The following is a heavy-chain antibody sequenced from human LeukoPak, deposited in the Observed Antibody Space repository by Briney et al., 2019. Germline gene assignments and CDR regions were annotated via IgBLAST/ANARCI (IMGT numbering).Heavy chain of an antibody. J-gene: IGHJ4*02. CDR1: GGSISSGGYY. Sequence: SETLSLTCTVSGGSISSGGYYWSWIRQPPGKGLGWIGEINHSGSTNYNPSLKSRVTISVDTSKNQFSLKLSSVTAADTAVYYCAREAGYSIYGDYVSWSQGTLVTVSS. V-gene: IGHV4-39*07. CDR3: AREAGYSIYGDYVS. D-gene: IGHD4-17*01. CDR2: INHSGST.